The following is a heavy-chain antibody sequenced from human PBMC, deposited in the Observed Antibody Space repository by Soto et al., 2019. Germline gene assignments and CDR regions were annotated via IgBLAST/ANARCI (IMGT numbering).Heavy chain of an antibody. D-gene: IGHD3-22*01. CDR2: ISGSGGST. Sequence: EVQLVESGGGLVQPGGSLRLSCAASGFTFSSYAMSWVRQAPGKGLEWVSAISGSGGSTYYADSVKGRFTISRDNSKNKLYLQMNGLRAEDTAVYYCANLIESGYYHWFDPWGQGTLVTVSS. J-gene: IGHJ5*02. V-gene: IGHV3-23*04. CDR3: ANLIESGYYHWFDP. CDR1: GFTFSSYA.